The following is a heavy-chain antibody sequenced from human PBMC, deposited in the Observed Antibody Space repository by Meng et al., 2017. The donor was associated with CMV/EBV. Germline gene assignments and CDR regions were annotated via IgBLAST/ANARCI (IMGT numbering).Heavy chain of an antibody. CDR2: INHSGST. J-gene: IGHJ6*02. CDR3: ARGGGIQLWYYYYGMDV. Sequence: SETLSLTCAVYGGSFSGYYWSWIRQPPGKGLEWIGEINHSGSTNYNPSLKRRVTISVDTSKNQFSLKLSSVTAADTAVYYCARGGGIQLWYYYYGMDVWGQGTTVTVSS. D-gene: IGHD5-18*01. V-gene: IGHV4-34*01. CDR1: GGSFSGYY.